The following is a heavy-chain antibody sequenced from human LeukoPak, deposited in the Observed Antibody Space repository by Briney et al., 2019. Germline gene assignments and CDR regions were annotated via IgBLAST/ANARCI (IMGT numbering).Heavy chain of an antibody. V-gene: IGHV3-23*01. CDR1: GLTFSKYV. D-gene: IGHD2-2*02. Sequence: PGGSLRLSCAASGLTFSKYVMSWVRQAPGKGLDWVSSISSRGDDTYYADSVTGRFTISRDNSKNTLYLQMDSLRAEDTAVYYCAKDLRGYCSSTSCYTVDYWGQGTLVTVSS. J-gene: IGHJ4*02. CDR2: ISSRGDDT. CDR3: AKDLRGYCSSTSCYTVDY.